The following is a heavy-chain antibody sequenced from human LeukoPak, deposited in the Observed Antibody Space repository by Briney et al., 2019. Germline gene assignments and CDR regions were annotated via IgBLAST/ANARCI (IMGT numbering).Heavy chain of an antibody. CDR2: INEDGSDK. CDR3: ARGWQWLVS. Sequence: PGGSLRLSCAASGFTFKNAWMSWVRQAPGKGLEWVANINEDGSDKYSVDSVKGRFTISRDDAKNSVYLQMNSLRVEDTAVYYCARGWQWLVSWGQGTLVTVSS. CDR1: GFTFKNAW. D-gene: IGHD6-19*01. J-gene: IGHJ5*02. V-gene: IGHV3-7*05.